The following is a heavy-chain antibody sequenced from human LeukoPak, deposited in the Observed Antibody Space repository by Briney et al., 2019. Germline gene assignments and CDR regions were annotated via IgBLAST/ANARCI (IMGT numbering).Heavy chain of an antibody. CDR1: GGSISNYY. D-gene: IGHD4/OR15-4a*01. CDR2: IYYSGGT. CDR3: AKYGGAISVPWFDP. Sequence: SETLSLTCTLSGGSISNYYWSWIRQPPGKGLEWIGYIYYSGGTNYNPSLNSRVTISVDTSKKQFSLKLSSVTAADTAVYYCAKYGGAISVPWFDPWGQDNLVPVSS. V-gene: IGHV4-59*01. J-gene: IGHJ5*02.